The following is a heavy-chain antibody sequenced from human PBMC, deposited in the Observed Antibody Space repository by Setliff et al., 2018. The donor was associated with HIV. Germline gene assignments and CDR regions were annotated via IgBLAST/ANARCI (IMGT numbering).Heavy chain of an antibody. J-gene: IGHJ4*02. Sequence: GASVKVSCKASGYTFTSYGISWVRQAPGQGLEWMGWISAYNGNTNYAQKLQGRVTMTTDTSTSTAYMELRSLRSDDTAVYYCAGGSDILTGYPYFDYWGQGTLVTVSS. V-gene: IGHV1-18*01. CDR2: ISAYNGNT. CDR3: AGGSDILTGYPYFDY. CDR1: GYTFTSYG. D-gene: IGHD3-9*01.